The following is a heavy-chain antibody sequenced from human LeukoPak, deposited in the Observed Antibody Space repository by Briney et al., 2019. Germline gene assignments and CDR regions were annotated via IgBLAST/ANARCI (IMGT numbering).Heavy chain of an antibody. V-gene: IGHV4-59*01. CDR3: ASVTMTTHYMDV. CDR1: GGSFSGYY. Sequence: PSETLSLTCAVYGGSFSGYYWSWIRQPPGKGLEWIGYIYYSGSTNYNPSLKSRVTISVDTSKNQFSLKLSSVTAADTAVYYCASVTMTTHYMDVWGKGSTVTVSS. J-gene: IGHJ6*03. CDR2: IYYSGST. D-gene: IGHD4-11*01.